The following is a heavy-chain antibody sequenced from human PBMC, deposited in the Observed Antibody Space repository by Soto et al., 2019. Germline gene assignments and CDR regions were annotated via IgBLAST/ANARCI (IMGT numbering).Heavy chain of an antibody. CDR3: ARIGFDGH. V-gene: IGHV1-18*01. Sequence: QVQLVQSGSEIKKPGASVKVSCKAFGYTFTSYGIGWVRQAPGQGLEWMGWISVYNDNTNYAQKFQGGVTMTTETSSSTAYMELRSLKSDDTAVYYCARIGFDGHWGQGTLVTVSS. CDR1: GYTFTSYG. CDR2: ISVYNDNT. D-gene: IGHD3-9*01. J-gene: IGHJ1*01.